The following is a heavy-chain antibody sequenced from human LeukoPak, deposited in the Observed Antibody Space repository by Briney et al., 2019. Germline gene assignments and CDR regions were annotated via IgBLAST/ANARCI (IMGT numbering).Heavy chain of an antibody. D-gene: IGHD3-22*01. J-gene: IGHJ5*02. V-gene: IGHV4-4*07. Sequence: SETLSLTCSVSGGSISSYYWSWIRQPAGKGLEWIGRIYSSGSTNYNPSLKSRVTMSGDTSKNQFSLRLSSVTAADTAVYYCARSPRCGDYYGTSGPQPTSWFDPWGQGTLVTISS. CDR2: IYSSGST. CDR3: ARSPRCGDYYGTSGPQPTSWFDP. CDR1: GGSISSYY.